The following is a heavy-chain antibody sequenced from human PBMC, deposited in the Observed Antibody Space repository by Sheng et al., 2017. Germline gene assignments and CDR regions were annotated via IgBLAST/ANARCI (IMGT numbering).Heavy chain of an antibody. CDR3: ARDPGGGNFFDY. CDR1: GFTFSSYS. Sequence: EVQLVESGGGLVKPGGSLRLSCAASGFTFSSYSMNWVRQAPGKGLEWVSSISSSSSYIYYADSVKGRFTISRDNAKNSLYLQMNSLRAEDTAVYYCARDPGGGNFFDYWGQGTLVTVSS. CDR2: ISSSSSYI. J-gene: IGHJ4*02. D-gene: IGHD2-15*01. V-gene: IGHV3-21*01.